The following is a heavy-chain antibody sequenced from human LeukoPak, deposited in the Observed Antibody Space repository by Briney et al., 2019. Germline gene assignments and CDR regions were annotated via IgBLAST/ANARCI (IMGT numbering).Heavy chain of an antibody. Sequence: SETLSLTCTVSGGSISSSGYFWGWIRQPPGKGLEWIGSIDYSGGTYYIPSLKGRITISPDTSKNQFSLKLSSVTAADTAVYYCARSFSGAKYSSSWYHRGRWFDPWGQGTLVTVSS. J-gene: IGHJ5*02. CDR1: GGSISSSGYF. V-gene: IGHV4-39*07. CDR2: IDYSGGT. CDR3: ARSFSGAKYSSSWYHRGRWFDP. D-gene: IGHD6-13*01.